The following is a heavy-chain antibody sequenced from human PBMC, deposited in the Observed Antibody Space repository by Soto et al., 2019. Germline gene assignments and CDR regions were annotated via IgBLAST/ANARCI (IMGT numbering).Heavy chain of an antibody. CDR3: ARDLILYYYDSSGFPGDW. Sequence: ASVKVSCKASGYTFTGYYMHWVRQAPGQGLEWMGWINPNSGGTNYAQKFQGRVTMARDTSISTAYMELSRLRSDDTAVYYCARDLILYYYDSSGFPGDWWGQGTLVTVSS. D-gene: IGHD3-22*01. V-gene: IGHV1-2*02. CDR1: GYTFTGYY. CDR2: INPNSGGT. J-gene: IGHJ4*02.